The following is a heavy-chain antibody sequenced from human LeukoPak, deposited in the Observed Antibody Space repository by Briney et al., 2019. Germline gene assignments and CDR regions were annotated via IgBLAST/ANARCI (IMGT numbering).Heavy chain of an antibody. Sequence: PGGSLRLSCAASGFTVSSNYMSWVRQAPGKGLEWVSVIYSGGSTYYADSVKGRFTISRDNSKNTLYLQMNSLRAEDTAVYYCAKGPLRYFDWLFAYWGQGTLVTVSS. CDR1: GFTVSSNY. J-gene: IGHJ4*02. V-gene: IGHV3-53*01. CDR3: AKGPLRYFDWLFAY. CDR2: IYSGGST. D-gene: IGHD3-9*01.